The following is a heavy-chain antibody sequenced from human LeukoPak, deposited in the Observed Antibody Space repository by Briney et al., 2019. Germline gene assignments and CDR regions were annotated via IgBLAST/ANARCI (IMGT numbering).Heavy chain of an antibody. CDR2: INSDGSST. V-gene: IGHV3-74*01. J-gene: IGHJ4*02. Sequence: GGSLRLSCAASGFTFSSYAMYWVRQAPGKGLVWVSRINSDGSSTSYADSVKGRFTISRDNAKNTLYLQMNSLRAEDTAVYYCARDDPTGTTNYWGQGTLVTVSS. CDR1: GFTFSSYA. D-gene: IGHD1-7*01. CDR3: ARDDPTGTTNY.